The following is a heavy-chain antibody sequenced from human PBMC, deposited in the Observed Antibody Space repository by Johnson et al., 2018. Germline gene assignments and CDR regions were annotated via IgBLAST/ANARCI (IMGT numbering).Heavy chain of an antibody. CDR1: GGSISSSSYY. CDR2: IYYSGST. J-gene: IGHJ6*02. V-gene: IGHV4-39*01. Sequence: QVQLQESGPGLVKPSETXSLTCPVSGGSISSSSYYWGWIRQPPGKGLAWLGSIYYSGSTYYNPSLKRPVTISVDTSKNQFSLKLSSVTAADTAVYYCASSPAYYDFWSGYWDYYYGMDVWGQGTMVTVSS. D-gene: IGHD3-3*01. CDR3: ASSPAYYDFWSGYWDYYYGMDV.